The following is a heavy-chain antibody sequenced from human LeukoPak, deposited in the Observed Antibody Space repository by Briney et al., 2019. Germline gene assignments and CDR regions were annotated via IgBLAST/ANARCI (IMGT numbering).Heavy chain of an antibody. V-gene: IGHV4-34*01. D-gene: IGHD3-10*01. CDR3: ARDLRNPHYGSGSYYPPPHYYFDL. Sequence: SETLSLTCAVSGGSFSVYYWSWIRQPPGEGLEWIGEINHYGSTSYNPSLKSRVTISVDASKSQFSLKLSSVTAADTAVYYCARDLRNPHYGSGSYYPPPHYYFDLWGQGTLVTVSS. J-gene: IGHJ4*02. CDR1: GGSFSVYY. CDR2: INHYGST.